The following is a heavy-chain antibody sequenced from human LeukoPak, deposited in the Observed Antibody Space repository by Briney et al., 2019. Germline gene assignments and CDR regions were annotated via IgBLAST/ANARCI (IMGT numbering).Heavy chain of an antibody. J-gene: IGHJ4*02. CDR2: IYYTGNT. CDR1: GGSFSGYY. CDR3: ARQTGSGLFILP. V-gene: IGHV4-34*01. Sequence: SETLSLTCAVYGGSFSGYYWSWIRQPPGMGLEWIGCIYYTGNTYYNASLKSQVSISIDTSKNQFSLKLTSVTAADTAVYYCARQTGSGLFILPGGQGALVTVSS. D-gene: IGHD3/OR15-3a*01.